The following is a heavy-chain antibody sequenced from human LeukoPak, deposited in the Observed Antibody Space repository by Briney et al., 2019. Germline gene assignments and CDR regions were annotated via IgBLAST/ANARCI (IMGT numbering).Heavy chain of an antibody. CDR2: INPNSGGT. D-gene: IGHD3-3*01. J-gene: IGHJ6*03. Sequence: ASVKVSCTVSGYTFTGYYMHWVRHAPGPGLEWMGWINPNSGGTNYAQKSQGRVTMTRDTSISTAYMKLSRLRSDDTAVYYCARDPEGSTYCDFWSGYPYYYYYMDVWGKGTTVTVSS. CDR1: GYTFTGYY. V-gene: IGHV1-2*02. CDR3: ARDPEGSTYCDFWSGYPYYYYYMDV.